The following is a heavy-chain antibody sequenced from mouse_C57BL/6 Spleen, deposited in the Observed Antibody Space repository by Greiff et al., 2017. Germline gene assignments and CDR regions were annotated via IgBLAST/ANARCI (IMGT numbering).Heavy chain of an antibody. CDR1: GYTFTSYW. CDR3: ARRAAQATPDY. J-gene: IGHJ2*01. CDR2: IDPSDSYT. D-gene: IGHD3-2*02. V-gene: IGHV1-59*01. Sequence: GYTFTSYWMHWVKQRPVQGLEWIGVIDPSDSYTNYNQKFKGKATLSVDTSSSTAYMQLSSLTSEDSAVYYCARRAAQATPDYWGQGTTLTVSS.